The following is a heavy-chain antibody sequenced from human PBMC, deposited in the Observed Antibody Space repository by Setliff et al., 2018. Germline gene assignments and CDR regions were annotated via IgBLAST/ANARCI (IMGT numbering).Heavy chain of an antibody. D-gene: IGHD2-15*01. Sequence: GGSLRLSCVVSGFTFRNFGMTWVRQAPGKGLEWLSKISGASSTIYYADSVKGRFIISRDNSKNTLYLQMNSLRAEDTAVYFCAKESGAHYFYYYYMDVWGKGTTVTVSS. V-gene: IGHV3-48*01. CDR1: GFTFRNFG. CDR2: ISGASSTI. CDR3: AKESGAHYFYYYYMDV. J-gene: IGHJ6*03.